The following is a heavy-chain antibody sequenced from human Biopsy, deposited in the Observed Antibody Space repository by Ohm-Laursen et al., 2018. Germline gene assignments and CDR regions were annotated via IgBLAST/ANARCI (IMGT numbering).Heavy chain of an antibody. Sequence: DTVKVSCKVSGYTLNELSMHWVRQVPGKGLGWMGGFAPENGKTVYAQNFQARVSLTEDTSTDTAYMELRSLRSEDTAVYYCAADINVWNVNYWGQGTQVTVSS. D-gene: IGHD1-1*01. CDR1: GYTLNELS. V-gene: IGHV1-24*01. J-gene: IGHJ4*02. CDR2: FAPENGKT. CDR3: AADINVWNVNY.